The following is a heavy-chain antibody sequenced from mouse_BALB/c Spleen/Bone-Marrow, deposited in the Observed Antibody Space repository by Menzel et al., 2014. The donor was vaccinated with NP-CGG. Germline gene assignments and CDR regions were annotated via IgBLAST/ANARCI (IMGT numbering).Heavy chain of an antibody. D-gene: IGHD2-4*01. V-gene: IGHV1-67*01. CDR2: ISTYSGNT. CDR3: ARGIYYDSTWFAY. CDR1: GYTFTDYA. J-gene: IGHJ3*01. Sequence: VHLVESGPELVRPGVSVKISCKGSGYTFTDYAMHWVKQSHAKSLEWIGVISTYSGNTNYNQKFKGKVTMTVDKSSSTAYMELARLTSEDSAIYYCARGIYYDSTWFAYWGQGTLVTVSA.